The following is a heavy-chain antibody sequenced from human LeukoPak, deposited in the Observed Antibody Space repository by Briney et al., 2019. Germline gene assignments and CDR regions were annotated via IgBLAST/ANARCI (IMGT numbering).Heavy chain of an antibody. CDR2: IYSGGST. D-gene: IGHD3-3*01. J-gene: IGHJ4*02. CDR1: GFTVSSNY. V-gene: IGHV3-66*02. Sequence: PGGSLRLSCAASGFTVSSNYMSWVRQAPGKGLEWVSVIYSGGSTYYADSVKGRFTISRDNSKNTLYLRMNSLRAEDTAVYYCARDIPYDFWSGYYTHWGQGTLVTVSS. CDR3: ARDIPYDFWSGYYTH.